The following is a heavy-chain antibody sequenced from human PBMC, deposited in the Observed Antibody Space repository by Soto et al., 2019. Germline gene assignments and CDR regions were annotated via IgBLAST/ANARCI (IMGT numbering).Heavy chain of an antibody. D-gene: IGHD2-2*02. J-gene: IGHJ3*02. CDR1: GFTFSSYA. Sequence: EVQLLESGGGLVQPGGSLRLSCAASGFTFSSYAMSWVRQAPGKGLEWVSALSGSGGSTYYADSVKGRFTISRDNSKNTLYLQMNSLRAEDTAVYYCAKDYDVVVPAAISAFDIWGQGTMVTVSS. V-gene: IGHV3-23*01. CDR3: AKDYDVVVPAAISAFDI. CDR2: LSGSGGST.